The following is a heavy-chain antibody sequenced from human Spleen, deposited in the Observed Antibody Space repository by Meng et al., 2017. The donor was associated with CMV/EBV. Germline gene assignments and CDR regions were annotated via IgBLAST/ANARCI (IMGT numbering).Heavy chain of an antibody. V-gene: IGHV5-51*01. Sequence: GESLKISCKGSGYSFTNYWIGWVRQMPGKGLEWMGIIYPGDSHTRYSPSFQGHVTISADKSISTAYLQWSSLKASDTAMYYCARHGSRDGYNSDYLGQGSLVTVSS. CDR3: ARHGSRDGYNSDY. CDR1: GYSFTNYW. D-gene: IGHD5-24*01. CDR2: IYPGDSHT. J-gene: IGHJ4*02.